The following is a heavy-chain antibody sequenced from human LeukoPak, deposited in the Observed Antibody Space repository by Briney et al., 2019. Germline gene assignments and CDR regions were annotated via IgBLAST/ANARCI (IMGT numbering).Heavy chain of an antibody. D-gene: IGHD4-23*01. Sequence: PGGSLRLSCAASGFTFSSYSMNWVRQAPGKGLEWVSYISSSSSTIYYADSVKGRFTISRDNAKNSLYLQMNSLRAEDTALYYCAKSVGTSHVEYFQHWGQGTLVTVSS. CDR1: GFTFSSYS. CDR3: AKSVGTSHVEYFQH. V-gene: IGHV3-48*04. CDR2: ISSSSSTI. J-gene: IGHJ1*01.